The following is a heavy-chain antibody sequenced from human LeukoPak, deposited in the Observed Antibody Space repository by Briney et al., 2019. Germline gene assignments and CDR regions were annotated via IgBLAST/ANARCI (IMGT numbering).Heavy chain of an antibody. D-gene: IGHD3-22*01. CDR2: ISGSGGST. Sequence: GGSLRLSCAASEFTFSGSAMHWVRQAPGKGLEWVSAISGSGGSTYYADSVKGRFTISRDNSKNTLYLQMNSLRAEDTAVYYCAKGLLKYYYDSSGYAFDIWGQGTMVTVSS. CDR3: AKGLLKYYYDSSGYAFDI. CDR1: EFTFSGSA. V-gene: IGHV3-23*01. J-gene: IGHJ3*02.